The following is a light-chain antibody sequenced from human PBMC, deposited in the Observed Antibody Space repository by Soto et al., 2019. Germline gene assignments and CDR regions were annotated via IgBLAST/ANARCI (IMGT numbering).Light chain of an antibody. V-gene: IGKV3-20*01. CDR1: QSISSSY. CDR2: GAS. J-gene: IGKJ1*01. Sequence: EIVLTQSPGTLSLSPGERATLSCRASQSISSSYLAWYQQKPGQAPRLLIYGASKRATGIPDRFSGSGSGTDLTLNISRLESEDLAVYYCQQYGSAPAWTFGQGTKVEIK. CDR3: QQYGSAPAWT.